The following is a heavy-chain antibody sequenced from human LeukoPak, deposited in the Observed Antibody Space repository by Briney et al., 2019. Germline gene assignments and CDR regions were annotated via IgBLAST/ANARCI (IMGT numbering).Heavy chain of an antibody. V-gene: IGHV4-59*01. D-gene: IGHD3-16*01. Sequence: SETLSLTCSVSGASISAYYLSWLRQPPGKGLEWIGYIYYSGFTNYNPSLTSRVTISVDTSKNQFSLNLSSVTAADTAVYYCARDPSAFGANFDYWGQGTLVTVSS. CDR1: GASISAYY. CDR3: ARDPSAFGANFDY. CDR2: IYYSGFT. J-gene: IGHJ4*02.